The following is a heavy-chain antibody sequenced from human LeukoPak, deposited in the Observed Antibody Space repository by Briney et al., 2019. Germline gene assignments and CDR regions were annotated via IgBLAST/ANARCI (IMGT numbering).Heavy chain of an antibody. V-gene: IGHV3-23*01. CDR2: ISGSGSST. J-gene: IGHJ4*02. CDR3: AKSVGGVTALAYCGGACYYFDY. Sequence: GGSLRLSCAASGFTFSSYAMSWVRQAPGNGLEWVSTISGSGSSTYYADSVKGRVTISRDNSKNTLYLQMNSLRAEDTAVYYCAKSVGGVTALAYCGGACYYFDYWGQGTLVTVSS. D-gene: IGHD2-21*02. CDR1: GFTFSSYA.